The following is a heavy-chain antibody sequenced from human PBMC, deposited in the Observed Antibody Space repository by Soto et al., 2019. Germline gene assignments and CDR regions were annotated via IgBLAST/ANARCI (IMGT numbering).Heavy chain of an antibody. CDR3: ARVPETYYYYMDV. J-gene: IGHJ6*03. Sequence: SETLSLTCTVSGGSISSYYWSWIRQPPGKGLEWIGYIYYSGSTNYNPSLKSRVTISVDTSKNQFSLKLSSVTAADTAVYYCARVPETYYYYMDVWGKGTTVTVSS. CDR1: GGSISSYY. V-gene: IGHV4-59*01. CDR2: IYYSGST.